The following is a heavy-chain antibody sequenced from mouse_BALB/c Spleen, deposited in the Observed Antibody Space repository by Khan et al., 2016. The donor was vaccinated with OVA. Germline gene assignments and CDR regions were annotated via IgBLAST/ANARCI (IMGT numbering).Heavy chain of an antibody. CDR3: ARYDYDYDGAFAY. Sequence: EEQLQESGPSLVKPSQTLSLTCSVTGDSITSGYWNWIRKFPGNKLEYMGYISYSGSTYYNPSLKSRISITRDTSKNQYYLQLNSVTTEDTAAYYCARYDYDYDGAFAYWGQGTLVTVSA. D-gene: IGHD2-4*01. CDR1: GDSITSGY. V-gene: IGHV3-8*02. CDR2: ISYSGST. J-gene: IGHJ3*01.